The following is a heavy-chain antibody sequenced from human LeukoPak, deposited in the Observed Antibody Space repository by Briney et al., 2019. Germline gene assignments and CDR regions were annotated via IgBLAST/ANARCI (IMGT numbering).Heavy chain of an antibody. CDR1: GGFISSYY. CDR2: IYYSGST. V-gene: IGHV4-59*12. Sequence: SETLSLTCTVSGGFISSYYWSWIRQPPGKGLEWIGYIYYSGSTNYNPSLKSRVTISVDTSKNQFSLKLSSVTAADTAVYYCARGLKSIFGVVIIARFDPWGQGTLVTVSS. CDR3: ARGLKSIFGVVIIARFDP. J-gene: IGHJ5*02. D-gene: IGHD3-3*01.